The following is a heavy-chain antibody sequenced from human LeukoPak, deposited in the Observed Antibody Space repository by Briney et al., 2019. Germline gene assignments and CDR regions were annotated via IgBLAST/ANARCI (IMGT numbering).Heavy chain of an antibody. CDR1: GGSISSSDSY. J-gene: IGHJ4*02. Sequence: SETLSLTFTVSGGSISSSDSYRGWIRQPPGKGLEWIGSLYYSGSTYYNPSLKSRVTMSVDTSKNQFSLKLSSVTAADTAVYYCVVMPGFWGQGTLVTVSS. CDR3: VVMPGF. V-gene: IGHV4-39*01. D-gene: IGHD3-16*01. CDR2: LYYSGST.